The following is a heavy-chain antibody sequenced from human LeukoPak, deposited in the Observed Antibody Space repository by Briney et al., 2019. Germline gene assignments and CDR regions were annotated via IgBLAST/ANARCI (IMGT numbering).Heavy chain of an antibody. CDR3: AREVVGATGGFDY. CDR1: GGSISSSSYY. Sequence: SETLSLTCTVSGGSISSSSYYWGWIRQPPGKGLEWIGSIYYSGSTYYNPSLKSRVTISVDTSKNQFSLKLSSVTAADTAVYYCAREVVGATGGFDYWGQGTLVTVSS. CDR2: IYYSGST. D-gene: IGHD1-26*01. V-gene: IGHV4-39*07. J-gene: IGHJ4*02.